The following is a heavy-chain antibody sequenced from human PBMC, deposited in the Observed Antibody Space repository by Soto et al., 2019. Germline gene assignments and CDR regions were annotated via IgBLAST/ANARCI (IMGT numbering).Heavy chain of an antibody. V-gene: IGHV1-69*05. Sequence: QVQLVQSGAEVKKPGSSVKVSCKASGGTFSTSAISWVRQAPGQGLEWVGGIMPVFPTPDYAQNFQGRVTLTREESTTTADLELTSLRADDTAVYYCARDKDRLQLGGNYYYILDVWGQGTAITVSS. CDR1: GGTFSTSA. J-gene: IGHJ6*02. D-gene: IGHD1-1*01. CDR3: ARDKDRLQLGGNYYYILDV. CDR2: IMPVFPTP.